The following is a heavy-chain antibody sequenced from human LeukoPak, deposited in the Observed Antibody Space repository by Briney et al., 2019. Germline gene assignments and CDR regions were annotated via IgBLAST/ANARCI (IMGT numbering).Heavy chain of an antibody. CDR3: AKDVSNTASFDY. Sequence: PGGSLRLSCAASGFTFSSYAMHWVRQAPGKGLEWVAVISYDGSNKYYADSVKGRFTISRDNSKNTLYLQMNRLRAEDTAVYYCAKDVSNTASFDYWGQGTLVTVSS. V-gene: IGHV3-30-3*01. D-gene: IGHD5-18*01. CDR1: GFTFSSYA. CDR2: ISYDGSNK. J-gene: IGHJ4*02.